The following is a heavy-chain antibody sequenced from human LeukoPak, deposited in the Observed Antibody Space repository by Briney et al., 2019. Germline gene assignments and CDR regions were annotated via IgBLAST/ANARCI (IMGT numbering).Heavy chain of an antibody. D-gene: IGHD2-2*01. Sequence: GASVKVSCKASGGTFSSYAISWVRQAPGQGLEWMGGIIPIFGTANYAQKFQGRVTITADESTSTAYMELSSLRSEDTAVYYCASRGRVVPAASLHSGGDYYYYMDVWGKGTTVTVSS. CDR2: IIPIFGTA. J-gene: IGHJ6*03. CDR3: ASRGRVVPAASLHSGGDYYYYMDV. CDR1: GGTFSSYA. V-gene: IGHV1-69*13.